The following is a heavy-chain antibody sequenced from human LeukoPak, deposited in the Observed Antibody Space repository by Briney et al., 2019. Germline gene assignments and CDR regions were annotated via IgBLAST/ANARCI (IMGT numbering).Heavy chain of an antibody. J-gene: IGHJ4*02. CDR3: ARDLSSSWYNFGY. CDR2: INWDGGST. V-gene: IGHV3-20*03. Sequence: GGSWSPSVAGPESTFVDYGLGWSGQPPGKGWEWSSGINWDGGSTFYADSVKGRFTISRDNAKNTLYLQMNSLRAEDTALYYCARDLSSSWYNFGYWGQGTLVTVSS. CDR1: ESTFVDYG. D-gene: IGHD6-13*01.